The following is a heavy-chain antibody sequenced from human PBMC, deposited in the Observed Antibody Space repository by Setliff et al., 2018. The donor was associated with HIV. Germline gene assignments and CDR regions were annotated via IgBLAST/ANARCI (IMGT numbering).Heavy chain of an antibody. V-gene: IGHV4-34*01. D-gene: IGHD4-4*01. CDR1: GGSFNGYY. CDR3: ARGRDDYNYDPFDT. Sequence: PSETLSLTCAVYGGSFNGYYWSWIRQPPGKGLEWIGEVNHSGSTNYNPSLKNRVTISVDTSKDQFSLKLSSVTAADTAVYYCARGRDDYNYDPFDTWGQGTMVTVSS. CDR2: VNHSGST. J-gene: IGHJ3*02.